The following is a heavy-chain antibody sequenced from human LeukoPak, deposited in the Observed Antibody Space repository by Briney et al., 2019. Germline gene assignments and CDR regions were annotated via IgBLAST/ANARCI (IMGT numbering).Heavy chain of an antibody. CDR3: ARDTVVAVTRYYYYGMDV. CDR2: IYTSGST. V-gene: IGHV4-4*07. Sequence: SETLSLTCTVSGWSISSYYWSWIRQPAGKGLEWIGRIYTSGSTNYNPSLKSRVTISVDTSKSQFSLKLSSVTAVDTAVYSCARDTVVAVTRYYYYGMDVWGQGTTVTVSS. J-gene: IGHJ6*02. CDR1: GWSISSYY. D-gene: IGHD2-15*01.